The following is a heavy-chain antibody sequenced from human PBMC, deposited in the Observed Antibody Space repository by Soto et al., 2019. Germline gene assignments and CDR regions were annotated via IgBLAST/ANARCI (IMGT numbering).Heavy chain of an antibody. J-gene: IGHJ4*02. CDR1: SGSINSFY. V-gene: IGHV4-4*07. CDR2: IHSSGTT. Sequence: SETLSLTCTVSSGSINSFYWSWIRQPAGKGLEWIGRIHSSGTTNYNPSLKSRVTMSVDTSRNQFSLKLTSVTVADTAVYYCARDRIIGTSYSDYWGQGVLVTVSS. CDR3: ARDRIIGTSYSDY. D-gene: IGHD1-7*01.